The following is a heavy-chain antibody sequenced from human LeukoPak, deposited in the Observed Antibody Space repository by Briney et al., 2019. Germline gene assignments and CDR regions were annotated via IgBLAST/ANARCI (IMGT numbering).Heavy chain of an antibody. Sequence: ASVKVSCKASGYTFTGYYMHCVRQAPGQGLEWMGRINPNSGGTNYAQKFQGRVTMTRDTSISTAYMELSRLRSDDTAVYYCARGTVSAVTNWFDPWGQGTLVTVSS. V-gene: IGHV1-2*06. J-gene: IGHJ5*02. CDR3: ARGTVSAVTNWFDP. CDR2: INPNSGGT. D-gene: IGHD4-23*01. CDR1: GYTFTGYY.